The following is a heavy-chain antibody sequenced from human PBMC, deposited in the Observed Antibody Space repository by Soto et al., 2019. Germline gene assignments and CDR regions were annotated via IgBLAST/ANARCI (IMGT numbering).Heavy chain of an antibody. D-gene: IGHD3-3*01. Sequence: QVQLVQSGAEVKKPGSSVKVSCKASAGTFSSYAISWVRQAPGQGLEWMGGIIPIFGTANYAQKFQVRVTITADESTSTAYLELSSLRSEATAVYCCRFWSGYFIPPDYWGHGTLVTVSS. CDR3: RFWSGYFIPPDY. CDR1: AGTFSSYA. V-gene: IGHV1-69*01. CDR2: IIPIFGTA. J-gene: IGHJ4*01.